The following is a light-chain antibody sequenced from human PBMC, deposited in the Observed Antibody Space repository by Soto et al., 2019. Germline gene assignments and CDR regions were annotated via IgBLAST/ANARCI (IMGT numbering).Light chain of an antibody. V-gene: IGKV1-8*01. CDR3: QQFQSYALT. CDR2: AAS. CDR1: QGISSY. Sequence: AIRMTQSPSSFSASTGDRVTITCRASQGISSYLAWYQQKPGKAPKLLIYAASTLQSGVPSRFSGSGSGTDFTLTISSLQPEDFATYYCQQFQSYALTFGGGTKVDI. J-gene: IGKJ4*01.